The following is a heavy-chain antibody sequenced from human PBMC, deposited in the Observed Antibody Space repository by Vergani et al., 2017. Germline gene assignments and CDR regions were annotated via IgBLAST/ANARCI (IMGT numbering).Heavy chain of an antibody. CDR1: GFTFNQYG. V-gene: IGHV3-33*01. Sequence: QVQLVESGGGVVQPGRSLRLSCAASGFTFNQYGMHWVRQAPGKGLEWVAVTWYDGNHKQYADSVKGRFTISRDNSKSTMYLQMNSLRDEDTGVYYCARDLRLLYNRFDPWGQGTLVTVSS. CDR2: TWYDGNHK. CDR3: ARDLRLLYNRFDP. J-gene: IGHJ5*02. D-gene: IGHD1-14*01.